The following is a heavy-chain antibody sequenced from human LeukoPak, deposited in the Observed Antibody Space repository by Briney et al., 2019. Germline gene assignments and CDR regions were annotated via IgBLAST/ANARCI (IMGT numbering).Heavy chain of an antibody. D-gene: IGHD3-10*01. CDR3: VRDINFGPITMVRGVIKGGNWFDP. CDR2: IYYSGST. V-gene: IGHV4-39*07. Sequence: PSETLSLTCTVSGGSISSSSYYWGWIRQPPGKGLEWIGSIYYSGSTYYNPSLKSRVTISVDTSKNQFSLKLSSVTAADTAVYYCVRDINFGPITMVRGVIKGGNWFDPWGQGTLVTVSS. J-gene: IGHJ5*02. CDR1: GGSISSSSYY.